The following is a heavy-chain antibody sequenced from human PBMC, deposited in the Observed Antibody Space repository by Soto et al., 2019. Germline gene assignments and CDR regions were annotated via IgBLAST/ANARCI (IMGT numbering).Heavy chain of an antibody. Sequence: PSETLSLTCTVSGGSISSSSYYWGWIRQPPGKGLEWIGSIYYSGSTYYNPSLKSRVTISVDTSKNQFSLKLSSATAADTAVYYCARHYVWGSYRNFDYWGQGTLVTVSS. CDR1: GGSISSSSYY. J-gene: IGHJ4*02. CDR2: IYYSGST. D-gene: IGHD3-16*02. CDR3: ARHYVWGSYRNFDY. V-gene: IGHV4-39*01.